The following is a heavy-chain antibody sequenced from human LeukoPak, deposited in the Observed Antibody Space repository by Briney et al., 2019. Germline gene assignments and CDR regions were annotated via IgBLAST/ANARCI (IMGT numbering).Heavy chain of an antibody. D-gene: IGHD4-17*01. CDR3: ARAHTMTTANAFDI. J-gene: IGHJ3*02. Sequence: SETLSLTCAVYGGSLSGYYWSWIRQPPGKGLEWIGEINHSGSTNYNPSLKSRVTISVDTSKNQFSLKLSSVTAADTAVYYCARAHTMTTANAFDIWGQGTMVTVSS. CDR2: INHSGST. CDR1: GGSLSGYY. V-gene: IGHV4-34*01.